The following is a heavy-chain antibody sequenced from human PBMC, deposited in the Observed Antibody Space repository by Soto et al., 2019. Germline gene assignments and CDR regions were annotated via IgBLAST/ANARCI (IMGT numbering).Heavy chain of an antibody. CDR2: IYYSGST. CDR1: CGSISSGGYY. Sequence: SETLSLTCTVSCGSISSGGYYWSWIRQHPGKGLEWIGYIYYSGSTYYNPSLKSRVTISVDASKNQFSLKLSSVTAADTAVYYCARAEDYDFYWFDPWGQGTLVTVSS. J-gene: IGHJ5*02. CDR3: ARAEDYDFYWFDP. V-gene: IGHV4-31*03. D-gene: IGHD3-3*01.